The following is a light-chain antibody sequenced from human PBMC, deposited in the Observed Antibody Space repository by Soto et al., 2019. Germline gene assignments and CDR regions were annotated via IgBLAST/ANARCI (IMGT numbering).Light chain of an antibody. CDR1: SSNIGSNT. V-gene: IGLV1-44*01. J-gene: IGLJ2*01. Sequence: QSVLTQPPSASGTPGQRVTISCSGSSSNIGSNTVNWYQQLPGTAPKLLIYRNNQRPSGVPDRFSGSKSGNSASLAISGLQAEDEADYYCAAWDDSLNGVVFGGGTKLTVL. CDR2: RNN. CDR3: AAWDDSLNGVV.